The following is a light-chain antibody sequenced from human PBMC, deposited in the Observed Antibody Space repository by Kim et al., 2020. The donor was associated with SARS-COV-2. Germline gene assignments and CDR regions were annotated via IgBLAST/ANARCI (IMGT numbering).Light chain of an antibody. CDR2: EDN. J-gene: IGLJ3*02. V-gene: IGLV6-57*03. CDR3: QSYDSSNQV. Sequence: GKTVTIPCTRSGGSIASNYVQWYQQRPGSAPTTVIYEDNQRPSGVPDRFSGSIDSSSNSASLTISGLKTEDEADYYCQSYDSSNQVFGGGTQLTVL. CDR1: GGSIASNY.